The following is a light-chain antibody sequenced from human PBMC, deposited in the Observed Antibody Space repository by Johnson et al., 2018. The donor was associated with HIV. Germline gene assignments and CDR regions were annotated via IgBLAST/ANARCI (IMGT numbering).Light chain of an antibody. CDR2: DNN. Sequence: VLTQPPSVSAAPGQKVTISCSGSSSNIGNNYVSWYQQPPGKAPKLLIYDNNKRPSGIPDRFSGSKSGTSATLGITGLQTGDEADYYCGTWDSSLSAGVFGTGAKVTVL. V-gene: IGLV1-51*01. J-gene: IGLJ1*01. CDR1: SSNIGNNY. CDR3: GTWDSSLSAGV.